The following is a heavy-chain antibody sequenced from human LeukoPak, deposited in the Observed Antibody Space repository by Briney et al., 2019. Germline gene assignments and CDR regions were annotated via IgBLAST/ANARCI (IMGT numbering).Heavy chain of an antibody. CDR2: IYYSGST. D-gene: IGHD5-18*01. Sequence: PGGSLRLSCAASGFTFSSYWMSWVRQAPGKGLEWIGSIYYSGSTYYNPSLKSRVTISVDTSKNQFSLKLSSVTAADTAVYYCARDPGYSLLYYFDYWGQGTLVTVSS. CDR1: GFTFSSYW. CDR3: ARDPGYSLLYYFDY. J-gene: IGHJ4*02. V-gene: IGHV4-39*07.